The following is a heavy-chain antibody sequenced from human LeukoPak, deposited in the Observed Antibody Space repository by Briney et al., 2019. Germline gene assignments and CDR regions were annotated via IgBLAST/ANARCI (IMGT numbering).Heavy chain of an antibody. CDR1: GGSISSHY. D-gene: IGHD2-2*02. CDR2: IYYSGST. Sequence: PSETLSLTRTVSGGSISSHYWSWIRQPPGKGLEWIGYIYYSGSTNYNPSLKSRVTISVDTSKNQFSLKLSSVTAADTAVYYCARDRSSAAAIPSDAFDIWGQGTMVTVSS. V-gene: IGHV4-59*11. CDR3: ARDRSSAAAIPSDAFDI. J-gene: IGHJ3*02.